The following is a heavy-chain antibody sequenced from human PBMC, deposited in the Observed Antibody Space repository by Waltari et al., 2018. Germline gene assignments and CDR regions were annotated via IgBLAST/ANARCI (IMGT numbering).Heavy chain of an antibody. CDR1: GYTFTSYG. CDR2: ISAYNGNT. CDR3: ARDHYGSGSYYNVPYYYYYMDV. Sequence: QVQLVQSGAEVKKPGASVKVSCKASGYTFTSYGISWVRQAPGQGLEWMGWISAYNGNTNYAQKLQGRVTMTTDTSTSTAYMELRSLRCDDTAVYYCARDHYGSGSYYNVPYYYYYMDVWGKGTTVTVSS. V-gene: IGHV1-18*01. D-gene: IGHD3-10*01. J-gene: IGHJ6*03.